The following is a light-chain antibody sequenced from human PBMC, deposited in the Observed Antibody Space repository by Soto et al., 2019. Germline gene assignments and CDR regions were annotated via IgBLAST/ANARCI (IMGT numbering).Light chain of an antibody. Sequence: EIVMTQSPATLSVSPGERATLSCRASQSVSSNLAWYQQKPGQAPRLLIYGASTRATNIPARFSGSGSGTEFTLTISSLQSEDFALYYCQQYNNWPPMYTFGQGTKLEI. V-gene: IGKV3-15*01. J-gene: IGKJ2*01. CDR1: QSVSSN. CDR2: GAS. CDR3: QQYNNWPPMYT.